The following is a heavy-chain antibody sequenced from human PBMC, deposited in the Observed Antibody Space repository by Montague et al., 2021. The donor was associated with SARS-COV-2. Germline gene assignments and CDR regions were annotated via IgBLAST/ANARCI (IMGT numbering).Heavy chain of an antibody. CDR2: IFHSGIT. CDR1: GGPISSYY. Sequence: SETLSLTCSVSGGPISSYYWSWIRQSPGKGLEWIGYIFHSGITDYNPSLKGRVTISVDMSKNQFSLQLNSVTAADSAVYYCARTEYNWNDWFDPWGQGALVTVSS. D-gene: IGHD1-20*01. CDR3: ARTEYNWNDWFDP. V-gene: IGHV4-59*13. J-gene: IGHJ5*02.